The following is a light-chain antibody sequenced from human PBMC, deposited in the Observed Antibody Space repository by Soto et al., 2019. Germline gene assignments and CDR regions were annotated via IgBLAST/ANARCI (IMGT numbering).Light chain of an antibody. J-gene: IGKJ3*01. V-gene: IGKV1-39*01. CDR3: QQSYTTPRFN. CDR1: ESIRSY. CDR2: GAS. Sequence: DIQMTQSPSSLSASVGDRIAITCRASESIRSYLNWYQQKPGKAPKLLIYGASSLRSGVPSRFSGRGSETDFTLTISSLQPEDLATSFCQQSYTTPRFNFGPGTKVYIK.